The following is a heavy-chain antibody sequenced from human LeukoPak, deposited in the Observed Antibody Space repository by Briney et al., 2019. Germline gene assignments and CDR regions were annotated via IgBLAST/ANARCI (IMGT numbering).Heavy chain of an antibody. CDR1: GFTFSSYG. Sequence: GGSLRLSCAASGFTFSSYGMHWVRQAPGKGLEWVAVISYDGSNKYYADSVKGRFTISRDNSKNTLYLQMNSLRAEDTAVYYCAKDPTYYYGSGSYPYGYFDYWGQGTLVTVSS. D-gene: IGHD3-10*01. J-gene: IGHJ4*02. CDR3: AKDPTYYYGSGSYPYGYFDY. CDR2: ISYDGSNK. V-gene: IGHV3-30*18.